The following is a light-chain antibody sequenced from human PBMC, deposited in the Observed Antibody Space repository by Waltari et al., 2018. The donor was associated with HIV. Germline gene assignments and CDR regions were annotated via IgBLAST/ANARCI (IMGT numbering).Light chain of an antibody. J-gene: IGKJ5*01. Sequence: DIQMTQSPSTLSASVGDRVTITWRASQNIGDWLAWYQQKLGEAPNLLIYKASSLQSGVPFRFSGSGSGTEFTLTISSLQPGDFATYYCQQYNSYPITFGQGTRLEIK. V-gene: IGKV1-5*03. CDR3: QQYNSYPIT. CDR2: KAS. CDR1: QNIGDW.